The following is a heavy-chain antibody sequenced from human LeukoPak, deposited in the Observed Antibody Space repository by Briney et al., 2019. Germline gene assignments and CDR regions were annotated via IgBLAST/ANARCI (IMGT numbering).Heavy chain of an antibody. CDR3: ARRITMVRGVSDY. CDR1: GFTFSSYA. Sequence: GGSLRLSCAASGFTFSSYAMSWVRQAPGKGLEWVSAISGSGGSTYYADSVKGRFTISRDNSKNTLHLQMNSLRAEDTAVYYCARRITMVRGVSDYWGQGTLVTVSS. CDR2: ISGSGGST. V-gene: IGHV3-23*01. D-gene: IGHD3-10*01. J-gene: IGHJ4*02.